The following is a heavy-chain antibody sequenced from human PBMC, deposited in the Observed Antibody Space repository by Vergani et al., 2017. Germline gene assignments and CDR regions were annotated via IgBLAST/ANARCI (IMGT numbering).Heavy chain of an antibody. J-gene: IGHJ6*02. CDR2: INPNSGGT. CDR3: ARVPEYYFWSGYPYYYYYGMDV. Sequence: QVQLVQSGAEVKKPGASVKVSCKASGYTFTGYYMHWVRQAPGQGLEWMGWINPNSGGTNYAQKFQGRVTMTRDTSISTAYMELSRLSYDDTAVYYCARVPEYYFWSGYPYYYYYGMDVWGQGTTVTVSS. V-gene: IGHV1-2*02. CDR1: GYTFTGYY. D-gene: IGHD3-3*01.